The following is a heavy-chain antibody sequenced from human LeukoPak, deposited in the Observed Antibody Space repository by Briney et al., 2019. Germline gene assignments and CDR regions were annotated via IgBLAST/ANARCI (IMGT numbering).Heavy chain of an antibody. CDR1: GFTFSSYA. D-gene: IGHD3-3*01. V-gene: IGHV3-23*01. CDR2: ISGSGGST. CDR3: AKDQIFGVVIISLDWFDP. Sequence: GGSLRLSCAASGFTFSSYAMSWVRQAPGKGLEWVSAISGSGGSTYYADSVKGRFTISRDNSKNTLYLQMNSLRAEDTAVYYCAKDQIFGVVIISLDWFDPWGQGTLVTVSS. J-gene: IGHJ5*02.